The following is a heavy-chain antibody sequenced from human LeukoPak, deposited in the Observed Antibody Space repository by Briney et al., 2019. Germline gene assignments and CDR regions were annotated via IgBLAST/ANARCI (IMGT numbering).Heavy chain of an antibody. J-gene: IGHJ5*02. CDR2: INPNSGGR. V-gene: IGHV1-2*02. Sequence: ASVKVSCKASGHTFTGYYMHWVRQAPGQGLEWMGWINPNSGGRNYAQKFQGRVTMTRDTSISTAYMELSRLRSDDTAVYYCARIAGGYCSSTSCSPKPGWFDPWGQGTLVTVSS. D-gene: IGHD2-2*01. CDR1: GHTFTGYY. CDR3: ARIAGGYCSSTSCSPKPGWFDP.